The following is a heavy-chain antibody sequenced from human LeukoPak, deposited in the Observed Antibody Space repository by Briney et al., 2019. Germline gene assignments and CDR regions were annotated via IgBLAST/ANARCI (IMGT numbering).Heavy chain of an antibody. J-gene: IGHJ4*02. CDR2: ISSSSSYI. CDR3: ARESVSSGYYPGLDY. Sequence: GGSLRLSCAASGFTFSSYSMNWVRQAPGKGLEWVSSISSSSSYIYYADSVKGRFTISRDNAKNSLYLQMNRLRAEDTAVYYCARESVSSGYYPGLDYWGQGTLVTVSS. CDR1: GFTFSSYS. D-gene: IGHD3-22*01. V-gene: IGHV3-21*01.